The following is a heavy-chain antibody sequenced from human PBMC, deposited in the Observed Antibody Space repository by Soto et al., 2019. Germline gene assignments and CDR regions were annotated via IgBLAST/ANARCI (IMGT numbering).Heavy chain of an antibody. D-gene: IGHD3-3*01. Sequence: ASVKVSCKVSGYTLTELSMHWVRQAPGKGLEWMGGFDPEDGETIYAQKFQGRVTMTEDTSTETAYMGLSSLRSEDTAVYYCATDQPYHNSITIFGVVIRSPRNAFDIWGQGTMVTVSS. CDR3: ATDQPYHNSITIFGVVIRSPRNAFDI. CDR2: FDPEDGET. CDR1: GYTLTELS. J-gene: IGHJ3*02. V-gene: IGHV1-24*01.